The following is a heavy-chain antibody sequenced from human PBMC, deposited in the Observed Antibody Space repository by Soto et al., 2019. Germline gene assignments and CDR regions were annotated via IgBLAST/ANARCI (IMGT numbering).Heavy chain of an antibody. CDR3: ARDSSGWFSFFDY. J-gene: IGHJ4*02. Sequence: PGGSLRLSCAASGFTFSAYSMNWVRQAPGKGLEWVAVISYDGSNQYYVDSVKGRFTISRDNSKNTLYLQLDSLRIEDTAVYYCARDSSGWFSFFDYWGQGTPVTVSS. D-gene: IGHD6-19*01. CDR1: GFTFSAYS. CDR2: ISYDGSNQ. V-gene: IGHV3-30*03.